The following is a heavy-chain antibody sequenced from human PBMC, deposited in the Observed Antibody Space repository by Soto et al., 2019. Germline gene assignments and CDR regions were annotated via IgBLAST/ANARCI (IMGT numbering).Heavy chain of an antibody. Sequence: GGSLRLSCAASGFTFSSYAMSWVRQAPGKGLEWVSAISGSGGSTYYADSVKGRFTISRDNSKNTLYLQMNSLRAEDTAVYYCAKDFSHYGSGSYGRGHWGQGTLVTVSS. V-gene: IGHV3-23*01. CDR2: ISGSGGST. CDR1: GFTFSSYA. D-gene: IGHD3-10*01. CDR3: AKDFSHYGSGSYGRGH. J-gene: IGHJ4*02.